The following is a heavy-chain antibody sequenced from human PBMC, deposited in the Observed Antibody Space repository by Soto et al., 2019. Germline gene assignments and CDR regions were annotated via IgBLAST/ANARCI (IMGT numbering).Heavy chain of an antibody. J-gene: IGHJ4*02. Sequence: GGSLRLSCAASGFTFSSYGMHSVRQAPGKGLEWVAVIWYDGSNKYYADSVKGRFTISRDSSKNTLYLQMNSLRAEDTAVYYCARDRGIVVVPAAIRGGFDYWGQGTLVTVSS. CDR2: IWYDGSNK. CDR3: ARDRGIVVVPAAIRGGFDY. V-gene: IGHV3-33*01. CDR1: GFTFSSYG. D-gene: IGHD2-2*02.